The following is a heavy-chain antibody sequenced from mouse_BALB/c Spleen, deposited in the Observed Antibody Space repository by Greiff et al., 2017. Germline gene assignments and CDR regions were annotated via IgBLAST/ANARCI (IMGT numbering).Heavy chain of an antibody. CDR3: ARWGYGNYPYYYDMDY. V-gene: IGHV5-17*02. CDR1: GFTFSSFG. CDR2: ISSGSSTI. Sequence: EVKVVESGGGLVQPGGSRKISCAASGFTFSSFGMHWVRQAPEKGLEWVAYISSGSSTIYYADTVKGRFTISRDNPKNTLFLQMTSLRSEDTAMYYCARWGYGNYPYYYDMDYWGQGTSVTVSS. D-gene: IGHD2-10*02. J-gene: IGHJ4*01.